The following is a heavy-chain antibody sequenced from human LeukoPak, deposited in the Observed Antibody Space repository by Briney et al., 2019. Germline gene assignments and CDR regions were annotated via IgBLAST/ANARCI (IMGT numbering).Heavy chain of an antibody. V-gene: IGHV4-4*02. J-gene: IGHJ4*02. CDR2: IYHSGST. CDR1: GGSISSSNW. CDR3: ANSLQGSGSYYFDY. D-gene: IGHD3-10*01. Sequence: NPSETLSLTCAVSGGSISSSNWWSWVRQPPGKGLEWIGEIYHSGSTNYNPSLKSRVTISVDKSKNQFSLKLSSVTAADTAVYYCANSLQGSGSYYFDYWGQGTLVTVSS.